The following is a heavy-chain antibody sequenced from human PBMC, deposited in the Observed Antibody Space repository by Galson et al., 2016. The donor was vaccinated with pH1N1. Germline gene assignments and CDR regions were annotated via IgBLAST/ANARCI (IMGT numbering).Heavy chain of an antibody. Sequence: LSLTCDVSGFSISSGYYWGWIRQSPGKGLEWIGNIYHNNGPAYYDPSLRDRVTMSVDTSKNQFTLKLSSVTAADTAMYYCAKASFSGASDFYDHWGRGILVIVSS. J-gene: IGHJ4*02. D-gene: IGHD3-10*01. CDR3: AKASFSGASDFYDH. CDR2: IYHNNGPA. V-gene: IGHV4-38-2*01. CDR1: GFSISSGYY.